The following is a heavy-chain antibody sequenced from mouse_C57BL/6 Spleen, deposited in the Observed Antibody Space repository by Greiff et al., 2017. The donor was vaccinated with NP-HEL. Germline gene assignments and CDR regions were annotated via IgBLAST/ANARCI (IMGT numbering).Heavy chain of an antibody. J-gene: IGHJ3*01. CDR2: ILPGSGST. D-gene: IGHD2-2*01. CDR3: ARGATMVKWFAY. CDR1: GYTFTGYW. Sequence: QVQLQQSGAELMKPGASVKLSCKATGYTFTGYWIEWVKQRPGHGLEWIGEILPGSGSTNYNEKFKGKATFTEDTSTNTAYMQLSSLTTEDAAIYYCARGATMVKWFAYWGQGTLVTVSA. V-gene: IGHV1-9*01.